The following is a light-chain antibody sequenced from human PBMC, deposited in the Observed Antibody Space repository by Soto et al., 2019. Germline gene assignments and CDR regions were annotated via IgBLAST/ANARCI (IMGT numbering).Light chain of an antibody. CDR3: QQYGGSPPT. V-gene: IGKV3-20*01. CDR1: QSVSSSY. CDR2: GAS. Sequence: EIVLTQSPGTLSLSPGERATLSCMASQSVSSSYLTGYQQKPGQAPRLLMYGASSRATGIPDRFSGSGSGTDFTLIISRLEPEDFAVYYCQQYGGSPPTFGQGTKVESK. J-gene: IGKJ1*01.